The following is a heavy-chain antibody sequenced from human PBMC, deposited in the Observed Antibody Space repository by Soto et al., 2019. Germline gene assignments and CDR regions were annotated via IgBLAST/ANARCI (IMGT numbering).Heavy chain of an antibody. CDR2: ISGSGGST. CDR1: GFIFRDWF. J-gene: IGHJ4*02. V-gene: IGHV3-23*01. CDR3: AKDGPLPGIRSGYYYY. Sequence: LRLSCAASGFIFRDWFMSWVRQAPGRGLGWVSAISGSGGSTYYADSVKGRFTISRDNSKNTLYLQMNSLRAEDTAVYYCAKDGPLPGIRSGYYYYWGQGTLVTVSS. D-gene: IGHD3-3*01.